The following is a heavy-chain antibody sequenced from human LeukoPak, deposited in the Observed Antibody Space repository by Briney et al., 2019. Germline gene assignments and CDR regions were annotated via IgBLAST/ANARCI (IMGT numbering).Heavy chain of an antibody. CDR3: ARVPAGVIGMKDAFDI. V-gene: IGHV3-21*01. D-gene: IGHD3-16*02. CDR2: ISGSSSYI. CDR1: GFTFSSYS. J-gene: IGHJ3*02. Sequence: GGSLRLSCAASGFTFSSYSMSWVRQAPGKGLEWASSISGSSSYIYYADSVKGRFTISRHNAKNSLYLQMNSLRAEDTAVYYCARVPAGVIGMKDAFDIWGQGTMVTVSS.